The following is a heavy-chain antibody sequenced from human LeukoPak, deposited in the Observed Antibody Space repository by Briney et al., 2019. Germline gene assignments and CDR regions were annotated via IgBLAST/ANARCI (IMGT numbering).Heavy chain of an antibody. CDR3: VTVVRLKDVDF. Sequence: PGGSLRLSCAVSGFTFSDAWMNWVRQAPGKGLEWVGHIKSKIAGETTDYATPVKGRFTISRDDSKNTVYLQLNSLKTEDTAVYYCVTVVRLKDVDFWGQGTLVTVSS. CDR2: IKSKIAGETT. V-gene: IGHV3-15*01. J-gene: IGHJ4*02. CDR1: GFTFSDAW. D-gene: IGHD2-21*02.